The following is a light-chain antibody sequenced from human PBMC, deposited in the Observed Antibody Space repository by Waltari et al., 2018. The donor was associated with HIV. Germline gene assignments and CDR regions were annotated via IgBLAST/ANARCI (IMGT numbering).Light chain of an antibody. CDR2: YND. V-gene: IGLV1-36*01. J-gene: IGLJ3*02. CDR3: GSWDDRLNGWV. Sequence: QSVLTQPPSLSEPPRQRVTLSCSGTHSNLGKDAVNWYQQLPGKAPKLLIYYNDFRASGVSDRFSGSRSGTSASLAISGLQSEDEAHYYCGSWDDRLNGWVFGGGTQLTVL. CDR1: HSNLGKDA.